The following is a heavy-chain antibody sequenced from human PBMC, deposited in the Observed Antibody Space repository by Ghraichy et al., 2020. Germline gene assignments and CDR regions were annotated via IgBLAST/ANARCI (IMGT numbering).Heavy chain of an antibody. CDR1: GFNFTASW. D-gene: IGHD5-24*01. CDR3: ARDRAYKAFDY. CDR2: IKQDGSET. V-gene: IGHV3-7*03. J-gene: IGHJ4*02. Sequence: GGSLGLSCAASGFNFTASWMNWVRQAPGKGLEWVAGIKQDGSETYHADSVKGRLTISRDNAKNSLYLQMNGLRVEDTAVYYCARDRAYKAFDYWGQGILVSVSS.